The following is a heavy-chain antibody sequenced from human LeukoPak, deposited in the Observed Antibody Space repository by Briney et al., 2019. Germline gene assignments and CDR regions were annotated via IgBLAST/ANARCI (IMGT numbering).Heavy chain of an antibody. V-gene: IGHV4-31*03. Sequence: PSQTLSLTCTVSGGSISSGGYYWSWIRQHPGKGLEWIGYIYYSGSTYYNPSLESRVTISVDTSKNQFSLKLSSVTAADTAVYYRAREIRYGFGSQGFDYWGQGTLVTVSS. J-gene: IGHJ4*02. CDR3: AREIRYGFGSQGFDY. CDR2: IYYSGST. D-gene: IGHD3-10*01. CDR1: GGSISSGGYY.